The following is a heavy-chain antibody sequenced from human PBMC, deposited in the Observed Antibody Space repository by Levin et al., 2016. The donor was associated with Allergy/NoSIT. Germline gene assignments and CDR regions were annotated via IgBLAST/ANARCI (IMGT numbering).Heavy chain of an antibody. CDR2: IYYRGST. Sequence: SETLSLTCTVTGGSISSGDYYWTWIRQPPGKGLEWIGYIYYRGSTYYNPSLTSQVTISLDTSKNQFSLKLSSVTAADTAVYYCAREGAPKRYCSNTSCYATENGIDVWGQGTTVAVSS. J-gene: IGHJ6*02. V-gene: IGHV4-30-4*01. CDR1: GGSISSGDYY. CDR3: AREGAPKRYCSNTSCYATENGIDV. D-gene: IGHD2-2*01.